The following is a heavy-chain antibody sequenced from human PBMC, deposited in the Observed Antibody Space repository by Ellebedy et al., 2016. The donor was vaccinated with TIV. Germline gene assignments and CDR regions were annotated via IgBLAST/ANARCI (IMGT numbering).Heavy chain of an antibody. Sequence: SETLSLXCTVSGDSISSDYWSWIRQPPGRGLEWIAYVHYSGKTNYNPSLESRVSISLDTSKSQFSLKLISVTAADTAVYYCARGAGWYGYWGQGALVTASS. CDR1: GDSISSDY. CDR2: VHYSGKT. J-gene: IGHJ4*02. CDR3: ARGAGWYGY. D-gene: IGHD6-19*01. V-gene: IGHV4-59*01.